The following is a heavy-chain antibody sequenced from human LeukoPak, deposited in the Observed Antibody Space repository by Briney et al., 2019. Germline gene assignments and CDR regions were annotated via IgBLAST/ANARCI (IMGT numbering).Heavy chain of an antibody. CDR1: GFAFSSTW. V-gene: IGHV3-7*01. D-gene: IGHD1-26*01. CDR3: ARETYSATYFFDH. CDR2: IHPDGSVK. J-gene: IGHJ4*02. Sequence: GGSLRLSCAGFGFAFSSTWMSWVRQAPGKGLEWVANIHPDGSVKYFQASVKGRFTISRDNAKSSLFLQMNSLRAEDTAVYFCARETYSATYFFDHWGQGTLVTVSS.